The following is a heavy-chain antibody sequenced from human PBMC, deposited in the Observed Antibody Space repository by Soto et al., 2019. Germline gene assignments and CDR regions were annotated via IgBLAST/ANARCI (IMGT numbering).Heavy chain of an antibody. CDR3: ATHPMATITYYSGMDV. D-gene: IGHD5-12*01. V-gene: IGHV1-69*12. CDR1: GGTFSSYA. CDR2: IIPIFDTA. J-gene: IGHJ6*02. Sequence: QVQLVQSGAEVKKPGSSVRVSCKASGGTFSSYAISWVRQAPGQGLEWMGGIIPIFDTADYAQKFQGRVTIIADESTSKAYMELSSLRSEDTAVYYCATHPMATITYYSGMDVWGQGTTVTVSS.